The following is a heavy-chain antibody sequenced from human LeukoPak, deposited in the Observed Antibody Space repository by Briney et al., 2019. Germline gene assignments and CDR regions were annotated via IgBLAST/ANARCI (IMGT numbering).Heavy chain of an antibody. J-gene: IGHJ4*02. Sequence: SETLSLTCTVSGGSISSYYWSWIRQPPGEGLEWIGYIYYSGSTNYNPSLKSRVTISVGTSKNQFSLKLSSVTAADTAVYYCARGVTIFGVVSFDYWGQGTLVTVSS. V-gene: IGHV4-59*01. CDR1: GGSISSYY. CDR3: ARGVTIFGVVSFDY. CDR2: IYYSGST. D-gene: IGHD3-3*01.